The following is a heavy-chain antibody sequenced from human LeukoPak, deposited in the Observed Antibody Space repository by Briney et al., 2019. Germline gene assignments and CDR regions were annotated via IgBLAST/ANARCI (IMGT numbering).Heavy chain of an antibody. D-gene: IGHD1-1*01. CDR2: FDPEAGGT. CDR3: ATENWNDPSGMDV. Sequence: ASVKVSCKVSGYTLTELSMHWVRQAPGKGLEWMGGFDPEAGGTIYAQKFQGRVTMPEDTSTDTAYMELSSLRSEDTAVYNCATENWNDPSGMDVWGKGPTVTVSS. V-gene: IGHV1-24*01. J-gene: IGHJ6*04. CDR1: GYTLTELS.